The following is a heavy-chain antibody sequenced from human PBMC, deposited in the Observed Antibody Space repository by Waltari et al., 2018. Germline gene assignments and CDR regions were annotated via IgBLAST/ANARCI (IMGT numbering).Heavy chain of an antibody. Sequence: EVHLVESGGGFVQPGRSLRLSCTDPGFISDVYGMHWVRQFPGKDLGGGSGILLILDYRGYADSVKGRFTISRDNVKNSVYLQMNSLRPEDTALYYCTKDLTSGGADVWGQGTTVTVSS. CDR2: ILLILDYR. D-gene: IGHD2-21*01. CDR3: TKDLTSGGADV. J-gene: IGHJ6*02. V-gene: IGHV3-9*02. CDR1: GFISDVYG.